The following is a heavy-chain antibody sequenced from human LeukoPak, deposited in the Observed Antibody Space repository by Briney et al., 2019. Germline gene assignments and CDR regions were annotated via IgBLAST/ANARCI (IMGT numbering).Heavy chain of an antibody. J-gene: IGHJ6*03. V-gene: IGHV3-13*01. CDR2: IGTASDT. CDR1: GFPFSSFD. Sequence: GGSLRLSCAASGFPFSSFDMHWVRQPTGQGLEWVSTIGTASDTYYPGSVEGRFTHSRDNAKNALYLQMNSLTAGDTAVYYCARGPPRGKDYYMDVWGKGTTVTVSS. D-gene: IGHD1-1*01. CDR3: ARGPPRGKDYYMDV.